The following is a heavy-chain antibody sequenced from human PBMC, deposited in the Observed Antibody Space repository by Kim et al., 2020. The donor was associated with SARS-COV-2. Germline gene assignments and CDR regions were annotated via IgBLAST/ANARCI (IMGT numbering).Heavy chain of an antibody. CDR3: ARDSLAVARKYYYYGMDV. D-gene: IGHD6-19*01. V-gene: IGHV3-7*03. CDR1: GFTFSSYW. J-gene: IGHJ6*02. Sequence: GGSLRLSCAVSGFTFSSYWMSWVRQAPGKGLEWVANIKQDGSEKYYVDSVKGRFTISRDNAKNSLYLQMNSLRAEDTAVYYCARDSLAVARKYYYYGMDVWGQGTTVTVSS. CDR2: IKQDGSEK.